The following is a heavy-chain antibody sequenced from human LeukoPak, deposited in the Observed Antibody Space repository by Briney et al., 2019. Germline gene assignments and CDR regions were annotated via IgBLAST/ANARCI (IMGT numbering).Heavy chain of an antibody. Sequence: ASVTVSFKASGYTFINYYMHWVRQAPEQGREWVGIINPSGGSAYYAQTFQGRVTMTSDVSTSTFHMELSSLRSEDTAVYYCARPVDTASLVNWGQGTLFTVSS. CDR3: ARPVDTASLVN. V-gene: IGHV1-46*01. CDR1: GYTFINYY. D-gene: IGHD5-18*01. J-gene: IGHJ1*01. CDR2: INPSGGSA.